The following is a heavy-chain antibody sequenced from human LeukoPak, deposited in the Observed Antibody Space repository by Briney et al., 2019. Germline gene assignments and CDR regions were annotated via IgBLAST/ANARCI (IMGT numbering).Heavy chain of an antibody. CDR2: IYYSGST. CDR3: ARRGRVVVTSKGDGFDI. V-gene: IGHV4-30-4*08. J-gene: IGHJ3*02. D-gene: IGHD2-21*02. CDR1: GGSISSGDYY. Sequence: PSETLSLTCTVSGGSISSGDYYWSWIRQPPGKGLEWIGYIYYSGSTYYNPSLKSRVTISVDTSKNQFSLKLSSVTAADTAVYYCARRGRVVVTSKGDGFDIWGQGTLVTVSS.